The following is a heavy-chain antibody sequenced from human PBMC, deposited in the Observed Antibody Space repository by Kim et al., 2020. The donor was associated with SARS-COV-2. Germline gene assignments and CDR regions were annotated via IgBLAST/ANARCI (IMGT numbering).Heavy chain of an antibody. CDR2: ISGSGGST. CDR3: AKDRSQGHGGNWFDP. Sequence: GGSLRLSCAASGFTFSSYAMSWVRQAPGKGLEWVSAISGSGGSTYYADSVKGRFTISRDNSKNTLYLQMNSLRAEDTAVYYCAKDRSQGHGGNWFDPWGQGTLVTVSS. CDR1: GFTFSSYA. V-gene: IGHV3-23*01. J-gene: IGHJ5*02. D-gene: IGHD3-16*01.